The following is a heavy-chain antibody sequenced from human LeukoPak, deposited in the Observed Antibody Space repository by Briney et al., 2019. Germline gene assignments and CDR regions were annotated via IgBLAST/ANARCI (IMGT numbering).Heavy chain of an antibody. D-gene: IGHD4-17*01. V-gene: IGHV3-7*01. CDR2: IKQDGSEK. CDR1: GFTFSSYW. CDR3: TRTGFDYGDYVFYYYYYMDV. J-gene: IGHJ6*03. Sequence: GGSLRLSCAASGFTFSSYWMSWVRQAPGKGLEWVANIKQDGSEKYYVDSVKGRFTITRDNAKNSLYLQMNSLRAEDTAVYYCTRTGFDYGDYVFYYYYYMDVWGKGTTVTVSS.